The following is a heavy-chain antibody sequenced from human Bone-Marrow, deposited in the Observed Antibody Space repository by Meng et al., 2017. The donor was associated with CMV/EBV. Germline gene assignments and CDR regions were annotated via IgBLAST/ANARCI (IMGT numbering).Heavy chain of an antibody. V-gene: IGHV2-26*01. Sequence: SGPTLVKPTETLTLTCTVSGFSLSNARMGVSWIRQPPGKALEWLAHIFSNDEKSYSTSLKSRLTISKDTSKSQVVLTMTNMDPVDTATYYCARIRKRFGELTWFDPWGQGTLVTVSS. CDR1: GFSLSNARMG. D-gene: IGHD3-10*01. J-gene: IGHJ5*02. CDR2: IFSNDEK. CDR3: ARIRKRFGELTWFDP.